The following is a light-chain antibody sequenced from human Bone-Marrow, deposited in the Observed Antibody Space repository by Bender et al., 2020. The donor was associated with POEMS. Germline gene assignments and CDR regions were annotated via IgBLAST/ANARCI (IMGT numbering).Light chain of an antibody. V-gene: IGLV2-23*02. CDR1: SSDVGGYNL. J-gene: IGLJ1*01. CDR2: EVT. Sequence: QSALTQPASVSGSPGQSITISCTGTSSDVGGYNLVSWYQQHPGKAPKLMIYEVTNRPSGVSSRFSGSKSGNTASLTISGLQTEDEADYYCCSYAGSSSLVFGTGTKVTVL. CDR3: CSYAGSSSLV.